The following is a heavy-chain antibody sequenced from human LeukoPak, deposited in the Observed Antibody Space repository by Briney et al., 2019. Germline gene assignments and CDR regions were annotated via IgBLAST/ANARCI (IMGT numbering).Heavy chain of an antibody. Sequence: GESLKISCQGSGYSFTSYWISWVRQLPGKGLEWMGRIDPSDSYTNYSPSFQGHVTISADKSITTAYLQWSSLKASDTAMYYCARHDVVVPATLDYWGQGTLVTVSS. CDR1: GYSFTSYW. CDR3: ARHDVVVPATLDY. CDR2: IDPSDSYT. D-gene: IGHD2-2*01. V-gene: IGHV5-10-1*01. J-gene: IGHJ4*02.